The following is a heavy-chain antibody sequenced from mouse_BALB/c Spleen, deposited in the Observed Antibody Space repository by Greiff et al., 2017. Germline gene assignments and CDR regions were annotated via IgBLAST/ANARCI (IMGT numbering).Heavy chain of an antibody. V-gene: IGHV5-17*02. J-gene: IGHJ4*01. D-gene: IGHD2-10*02. CDR2: ISSGSSTI. Sequence: DVMLVESGGGLVQPGGSRKLSCAASGFTFSSFGMHWVRQAPEKGLEWVAYISSGSSTIYYADTVKGRFTISRDNPKNTLFLQMTSLRSEDTAMYYCAREGDEYFSEENAMDYWGQGTSVTVSS. CDR1: GFTFSSFG. CDR3: AREGDEYFSEENAMDY.